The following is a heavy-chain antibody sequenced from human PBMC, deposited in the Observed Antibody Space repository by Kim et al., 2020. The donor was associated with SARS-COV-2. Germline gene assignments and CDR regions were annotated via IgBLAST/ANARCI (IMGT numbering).Heavy chain of an antibody. Sequence: SVKVSCKASGGTFSSYAISWVRQAPGQGLEWMGGIIPIFGTANYAQKFQGRVTITADESTSTAYMELSSLRSEDTAVYYCARGRVNYYSVTPLDYWGQGTLVTVSS. CDR2: IIPIFGTA. J-gene: IGHJ4*02. CDR1: GGTFSSYA. CDR3: ARGRVNYYSVTPLDY. V-gene: IGHV1-69*13. D-gene: IGHD2-21*01.